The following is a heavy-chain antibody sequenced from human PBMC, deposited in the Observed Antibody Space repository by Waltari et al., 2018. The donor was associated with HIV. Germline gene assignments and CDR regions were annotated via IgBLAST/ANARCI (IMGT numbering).Heavy chain of an antibody. D-gene: IGHD3-3*01. J-gene: IGHJ4*02. Sequence: QVQLVQSGAEVKKPGASVKVSCKASGYTFTSYGISWVRQAPGQGLEWMGWISAYNGHTNYAQKLQGRVTMTTDTSTSTAYMDRRSLRSDDTAFYYCARALWSGYYTPYYFDYWGQGTLVTVSS. V-gene: IGHV1-18*01. CDR1: GYTFTSYG. CDR3: ARALWSGYYTPYYFDY. CDR2: ISAYNGHT.